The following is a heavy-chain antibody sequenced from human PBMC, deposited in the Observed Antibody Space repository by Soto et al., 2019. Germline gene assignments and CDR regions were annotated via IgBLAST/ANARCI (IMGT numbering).Heavy chain of an antibody. J-gene: IGHJ4*02. Sequence: GGSLRLSCAASGFTFSSYGMHWVRQAPGKGLEWVAVIWYDGSNKYYADSVKGRFTISRDNSKNTLYLQMNSLRAEDTAVYYCARDRYSSGWYNLDYWGQGTLVTVSS. CDR2: IWYDGSNK. CDR1: GFTFSSYG. CDR3: ARDRYSSGWYNLDY. V-gene: IGHV3-33*01. D-gene: IGHD6-19*01.